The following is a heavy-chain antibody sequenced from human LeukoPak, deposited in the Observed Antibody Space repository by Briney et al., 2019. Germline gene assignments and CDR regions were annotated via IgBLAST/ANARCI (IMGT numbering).Heavy chain of an antibody. Sequence: GGSLRLSCAASGFTFSSYWMHWVRQVPGKGLVWVSRINSDGSRTNYVDSAKGRFTISRDNAKNTLFLQMNGLGAEDSAVYYCARGNFYSGSGSSPLDYWGRGTLVTVSS. D-gene: IGHD3-10*01. V-gene: IGHV3-74*01. CDR1: GFTFSSYW. CDR3: ARGNFYSGSGSSPLDY. J-gene: IGHJ4*02. CDR2: INSDGSRT.